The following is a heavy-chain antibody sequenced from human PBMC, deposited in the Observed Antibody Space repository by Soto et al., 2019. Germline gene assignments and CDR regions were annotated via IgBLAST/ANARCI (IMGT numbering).Heavy chain of an antibody. Sequence: SETLSLTCTVSGGSISSYYWSWIRQPPGKGLEWIGYVYYSGSTNYNPSLKSRVTISVDTSKNQFSLKLSSVTAADTAIYYCASEIRESCINSRCNGRYWGQGTLVTVSS. CDR3: ASEIRESCINSRCNGRY. V-gene: IGHV4-59*08. CDR1: GGSISSYY. D-gene: IGHD2-8*01. CDR2: VYYSGST. J-gene: IGHJ4*02.